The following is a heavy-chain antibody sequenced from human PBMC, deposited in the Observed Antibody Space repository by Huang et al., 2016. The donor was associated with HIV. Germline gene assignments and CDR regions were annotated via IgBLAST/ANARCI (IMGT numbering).Heavy chain of an antibody. V-gene: IGHV1-18*04. Sequence: QVQLVQSGAEVKKPGASVKVSCRASGYTFISYGITWLRQAPGQGLEWMGWISPSYGYTNYAQQFQGRVTMTTDTSTNTVYMEVRSLRSDDTAVDYCARDLGTTVVPDGMDVWGQGTTVTVSS. CDR3: ARDLGTTVVPDGMDV. CDR1: GYTFISYG. D-gene: IGHD4-17*01. J-gene: IGHJ6*02. CDR2: ISPSYGYT.